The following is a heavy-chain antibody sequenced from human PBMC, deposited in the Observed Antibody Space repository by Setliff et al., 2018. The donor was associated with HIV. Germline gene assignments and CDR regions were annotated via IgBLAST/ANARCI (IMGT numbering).Heavy chain of an antibody. CDR2: IYTRGTT. CDR1: GVSISGHF. V-gene: IGHV4-4*09. D-gene: IGHD2-21*02. Sequence: PSETLSLTCFVSGVSISGHFWGWIRQPPGKGLEWIGYIYTRGTTEYNPSLDSRVTISVDTSRDQFSLNLRSVTAADTALYFCARHPIYCGDCYSSGGMGPADYWGQGTLVTVSS. CDR3: ARHPIYCGDCYSSGGMGPADY. J-gene: IGHJ4*02.